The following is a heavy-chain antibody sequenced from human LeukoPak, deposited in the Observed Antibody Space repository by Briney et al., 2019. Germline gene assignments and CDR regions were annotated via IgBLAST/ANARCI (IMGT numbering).Heavy chain of an antibody. D-gene: IGHD3-10*01. CDR3: ARDGLLYFGELDF. CDR1: GFTFNNYS. V-gene: IGHV3-21*01. Sequence: GGSLRLSCAASGFTFNNYSMNWVRQAPGKGLEWVSSIRSDSSYIYYADSVKGRFTISRDNAKSSLHLQMNSLRAEDTAVYYCARDGLLYFGELDFWGQGTLVTASS. CDR2: IRSDSSYI. J-gene: IGHJ4*02.